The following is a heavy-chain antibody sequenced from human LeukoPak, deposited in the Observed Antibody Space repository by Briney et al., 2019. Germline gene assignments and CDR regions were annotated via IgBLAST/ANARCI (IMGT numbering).Heavy chain of an antibody. CDR3: ASGALRVAASGYYYYMDV. V-gene: IGHV4-30-2*01. CDR1: GASVGRGAHF. J-gene: IGHJ6*03. D-gene: IGHD5-12*01. Sequence: SETLSLTCTVSGGSVSGASVGRGAHFWNWIRQAPGKGLEWIGYIYQSGSTYFNPSLKSRVSISIDTSKNQFSLKLSSVTAADTAVYYCASGALRVAASGYYYYMDVWGKGTTVTVSS. CDR2: IYQSGST.